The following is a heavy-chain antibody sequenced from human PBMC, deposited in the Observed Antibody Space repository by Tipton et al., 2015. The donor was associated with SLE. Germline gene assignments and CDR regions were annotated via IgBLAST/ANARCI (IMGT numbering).Heavy chain of an antibody. V-gene: IGHV4-30-4*01. D-gene: IGHD4-11*01. CDR1: GGSISSGDYY. CDR2: IYYSGTT. Sequence: LRLSCTVSGGSISSGDYYWSWIRQPPGKGLEWIGNIYYSGTTYYSPSLKSRLSISLDTSKNQFSLRLTSVTAADTAVYYCAREGGGLTTVTHLDKWGQGTLVTVSS. CDR3: AREGGGLTTVTHLDK. J-gene: IGHJ4*02.